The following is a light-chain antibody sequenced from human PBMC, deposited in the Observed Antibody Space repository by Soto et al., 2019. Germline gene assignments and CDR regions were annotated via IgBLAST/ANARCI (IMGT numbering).Light chain of an antibody. CDR2: GAS. Sequence: NVLTQSPGALSLSPGERATLSCRASLSVSGNYLAWCRQTPGQPPRLLIYGASSRATGIPDRLSGSGSGTDFTLTINRLEPEDFAMYFCQQYGSSPWTFGQGTKVDIK. V-gene: IGKV3-20*01. J-gene: IGKJ1*01. CDR3: QQYGSSPWT. CDR1: LSVSGNY.